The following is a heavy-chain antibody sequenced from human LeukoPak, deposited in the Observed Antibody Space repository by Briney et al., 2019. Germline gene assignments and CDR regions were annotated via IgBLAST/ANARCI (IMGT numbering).Heavy chain of an antibody. D-gene: IGHD6-13*01. J-gene: IGHJ6*03. CDR2: ISSSSTTI. V-gene: IGHV3-48*01. Sequence: GGSLRLSCAGSGFIFSSYSMNWVRQAPGKGLEWVSYISSSSTTIYYADSVKGRFTISRDNSKNTLYLQMNSLGAEDTAVYYCARIAAADYYYYMDVWGKGTTVTVSS. CDR3: ARIAAADYYYYMDV. CDR1: GFIFSSYS.